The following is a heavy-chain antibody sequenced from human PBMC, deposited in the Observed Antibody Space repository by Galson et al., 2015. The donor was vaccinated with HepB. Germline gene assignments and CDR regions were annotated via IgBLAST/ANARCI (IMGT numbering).Heavy chain of an antibody. CDR3: ARNEGDVPGWYYLDS. J-gene: IGHJ4*01. V-gene: IGHV3-20*04. D-gene: IGHD6-19*01. Sequence: SLRLSCAASGFDFDVFGMSWVRQRPGKGLESVSDINWNGGLTRYGDSVQGRYTISRDNAKDTLYLQMNSLRAEDTAFYFCARNEGDVPGWYYLDSWGRGTLVTVSS. CDR1: GFDFDVFG. CDR2: INWNGGLT.